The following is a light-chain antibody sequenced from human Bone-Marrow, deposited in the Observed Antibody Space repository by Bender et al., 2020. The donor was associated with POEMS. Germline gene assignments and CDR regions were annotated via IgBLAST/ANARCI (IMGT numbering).Light chain of an antibody. CDR3: CSYSGASTWV. V-gene: IGLV2-14*01. J-gene: IGLJ3*02. Sequence: QSAVTQPASVSGSPGQSITISCTGTSNDIGGYNYVSWYQQHPGKAPKLMIYDVTSRPSAVSSRFSGSKSGNVASLTISGLRAEDEADYYCCSYSGASTWVFGGGTKVTVL. CDR2: DVT. CDR1: SNDIGGYNY.